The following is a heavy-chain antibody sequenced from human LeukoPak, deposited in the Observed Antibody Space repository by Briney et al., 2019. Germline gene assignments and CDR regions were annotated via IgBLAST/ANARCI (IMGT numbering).Heavy chain of an antibody. CDR3: ARDGFTITMVRGVIINWFDP. V-gene: IGHV1-18*04. Sequence: GASVKVSCTASGYTFTSYGISWVRQAPGQGLEWMGWISAYNGNTNYAQKLQGRVTMTTDTSTSTAYMELRSLRSGDTAVYYCARDGFTITMVRGVIINWFDPWGQGTLVTVSS. CDR1: GYTFTSYG. CDR2: ISAYNGNT. J-gene: IGHJ5*02. D-gene: IGHD3-10*01.